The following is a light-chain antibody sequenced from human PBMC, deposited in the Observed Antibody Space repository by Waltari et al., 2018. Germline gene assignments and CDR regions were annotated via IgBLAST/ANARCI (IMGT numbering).Light chain of an antibody. V-gene: IGKV3-20*01. J-gene: IGKJ1*01. Sequence: EVVLTQSPGTLSLSPGERATLSCRASQSVSSNLAWYQQKRGQGPRLLIYRASTRATGIPDRFSGSGSGTDFTLTISRLEPEDFAVYYCQQYITLPRTFGQGTKVEIK. CDR2: RAS. CDR3: QQYITLPRT. CDR1: QSVSSN.